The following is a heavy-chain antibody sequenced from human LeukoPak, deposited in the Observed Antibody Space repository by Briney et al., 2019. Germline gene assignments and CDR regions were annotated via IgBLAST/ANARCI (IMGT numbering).Heavy chain of an antibody. V-gene: IGHV3-74*01. CDR3: ARGNVCSRCHFDY. CDR2: ISTDGSSA. CDR1: GFTFSSYW. D-gene: IGHD3-10*02. Sequence: PGGSLRLSCAASGFTFSSYWMHWVRQAPGKGLVWVSRISTDGSSAIYADSVKGRFTISRDNANNTLYLQMNSLRAEDTADYYCARGNVCSRCHFDYWGQGTLVTVSS. J-gene: IGHJ4*02.